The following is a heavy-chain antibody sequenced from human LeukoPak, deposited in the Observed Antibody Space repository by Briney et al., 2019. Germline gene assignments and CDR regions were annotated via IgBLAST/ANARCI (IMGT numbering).Heavy chain of an antibody. V-gene: IGHV4-59*01. CDR2: IYYTGST. CDR1: GGSISSYY. Sequence: PSETLSLTCTVSGGSISSYYWSWIRQPPGKGLEWIGYIYYTGSTNYNPSLKSRVIISLDTSKNQFSLKLSSVTAADTAVYYCARTLSRWDPFDYWGQGTLVTVSS. J-gene: IGHJ4*02. D-gene: IGHD1-26*01. CDR3: ARTLSRWDPFDY.